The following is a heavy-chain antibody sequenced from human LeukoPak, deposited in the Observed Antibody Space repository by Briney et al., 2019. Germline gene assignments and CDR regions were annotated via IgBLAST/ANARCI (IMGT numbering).Heavy chain of an antibody. D-gene: IGHD3-16*01. CDR1: GFTFSSYG. CDR2: IRYDGSNK. Sequence: PGGSLRLSCAASGFTFSSYGMHWVRQAPGKGLEWVAFIRYDGSNKYYADSVKGRFTISRDNSKNTLYLQMNSLRAEDTAVYYCAKDSYAYGEEYFDYWGQGALVTVSS. CDR3: AKDSYAYGEEYFDY. J-gene: IGHJ4*02. V-gene: IGHV3-30*02.